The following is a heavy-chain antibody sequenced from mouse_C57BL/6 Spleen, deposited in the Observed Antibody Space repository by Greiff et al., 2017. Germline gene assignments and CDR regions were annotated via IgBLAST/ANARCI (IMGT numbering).Heavy chain of an antibody. D-gene: IGHD2-13*01. CDR1: GFTFSSYA. Sequence: EVKLVESGGGLVKPGGSLKLSCAASGFTFSSYAMSWVRQTPEKRLEWVATISDGGSYTSYPDNVKGRFTISRDKAKNNLYLQMSHLKSEDTAMYYCAREGEGFAYWGQGTLVTVSA. J-gene: IGHJ3*01. CDR2: ISDGGSYT. V-gene: IGHV5-4*01. CDR3: AREGEGFAY.